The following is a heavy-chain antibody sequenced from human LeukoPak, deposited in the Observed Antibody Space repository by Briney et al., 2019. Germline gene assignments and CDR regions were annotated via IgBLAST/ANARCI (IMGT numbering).Heavy chain of an antibody. CDR2: ISSSGTA. D-gene: IGHD2-8*01. V-gene: IGHV4-39*07. J-gene: IGHJ4*02. Sequence: ASEMLSLTRAVSGGSITSTKYFWGWIRQPPGKELELIGIISSSGTADYNPSLKSRVTISTDTSKNQFSLKLTSVTAADTAVYYCAGLGVMVLVYQFQYWGRGTPVTVSS. CDR1: GGSITSTKYF. CDR3: AGLGVMVLVYQFQY.